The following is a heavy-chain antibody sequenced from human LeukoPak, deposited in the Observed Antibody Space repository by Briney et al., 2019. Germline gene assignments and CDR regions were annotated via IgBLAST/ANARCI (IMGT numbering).Heavy chain of an antibody. Sequence: GGSLRLSCAASGFTFSSYSMNWVRQAPGKGLEWVSSISSSSSYIYYADSVKGRFTISRDNAKNSLYLQMNSLRAEDTAVYYCARSLGYCSSTSCHDAFDIWGQGTMVTVSP. CDR3: ARSLGYCSSTSCHDAFDI. J-gene: IGHJ3*02. D-gene: IGHD2-2*01. CDR1: GFTFSSYS. CDR2: ISSSSSYI. V-gene: IGHV3-21*01.